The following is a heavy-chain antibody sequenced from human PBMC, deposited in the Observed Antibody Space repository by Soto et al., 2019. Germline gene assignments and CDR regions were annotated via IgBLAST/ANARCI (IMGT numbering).Heavy chain of an antibody. CDR1: GYSFTNYW. D-gene: IGHD6-19*01. CDR3: ARRLPPGGSVWFRYYY. V-gene: IGHV5-51*01. CDR2: IYPDDSDT. Sequence: PGESLKISCQASGYSFTNYWIAWVRQVPGKGLEWMGIIYPDDSDTRYNPTFEGHVTISADKSISTAYLQWSSLKASDTAMYYCARRLPPGGSVWFRYYYWGQGSLVTVSS. J-gene: IGHJ4*02.